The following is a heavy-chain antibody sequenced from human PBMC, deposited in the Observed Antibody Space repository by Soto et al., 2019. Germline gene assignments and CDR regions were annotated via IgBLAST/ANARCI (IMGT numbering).Heavy chain of an antibody. D-gene: IGHD3-3*01. CDR1: GGSFSGYY. CDR2: INHSGST. CDR3: ARVPYYDFWSGYYGYYYYGMDV. V-gene: IGHV4-34*01. J-gene: IGHJ6*02. Sequence: SETLSLTCAVYGGSFSGYYCSWIRQPPGKGLEWIGEINHSGSTNYNPSLKSRVTISVDTSKNQFSLKLSSVTAADTAVYYCARVPYYDFWSGYYGYYYYGMDVWGQGTTVTVSS.